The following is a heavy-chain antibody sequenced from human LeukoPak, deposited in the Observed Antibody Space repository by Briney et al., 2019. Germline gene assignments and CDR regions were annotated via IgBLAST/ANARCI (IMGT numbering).Heavy chain of an antibody. CDR3: ARDRSATPLLEWLGGGLSPPSDFDY. Sequence: GASVKVSCKASGYTFTGYYMHWVRQAPGQGLEWMGWINPNSGGTNYAQKFQGRVTMTRDTSISTAYMELSRLRSDDTAVYYCARDRSATPLLEWLGGGLSPPSDFDYWGQGTLVTVSS. CDR2: INPNSGGT. V-gene: IGHV1-2*02. J-gene: IGHJ4*02. D-gene: IGHD3-3*01. CDR1: GYTFTGYY.